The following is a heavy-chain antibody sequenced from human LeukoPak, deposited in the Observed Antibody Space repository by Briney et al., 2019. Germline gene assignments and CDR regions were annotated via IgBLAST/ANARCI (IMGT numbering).Heavy chain of an antibody. D-gene: IGHD3/OR15-3a*01. Sequence: SETLSLTCAVYGGSFSGYYWTWIRQPPGKGLEWIGEINHSGSTNYNPSLKSRVTISVDTSKNQFSLRLTSVTAADTAVYYCARQTGSGLFILPGGQGTLVTVSS. CDR1: GGSFSGYY. V-gene: IGHV4-34*01. CDR2: INHSGST. CDR3: ARQTGSGLFILP. J-gene: IGHJ4*02.